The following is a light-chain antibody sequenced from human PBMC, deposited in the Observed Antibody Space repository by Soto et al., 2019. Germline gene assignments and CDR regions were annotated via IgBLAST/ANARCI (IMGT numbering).Light chain of an antibody. Sequence: EIVLTQSACTLSLSPGERATLSWRASQSVSSYLAWYQQKPGQAPRLLVYDASNRATGIPARFSGSGSGTDFTPTISSLEPEDFAVYYCQQRSNWPPLTFGGGTKVDIK. V-gene: IGKV3-11*01. CDR1: QSVSSY. CDR2: DAS. CDR3: QQRSNWPPLT. J-gene: IGKJ4*01.